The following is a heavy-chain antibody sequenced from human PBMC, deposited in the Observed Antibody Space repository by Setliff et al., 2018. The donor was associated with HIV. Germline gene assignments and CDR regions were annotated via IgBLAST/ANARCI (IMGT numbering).Heavy chain of an antibody. D-gene: IGHD3-9*01. CDR2: ISYTGST. J-gene: IGHJ4*02. V-gene: IGHV4-39*01. CDR1: GGSINRSNYY. CDR3: ARQTWEYYDTLTGYYRSPKNFDS. Sequence: SETLSLTCTVPGGSINRSNYYWGWIRQPPGKGLEWIGTISYTGSTYYDPSLKSRVTISLDTSKNQFFLKLSSVTAPDTAIYYCARQTWEYYDTLTGYYRSPKNFDSWGQGTLVTVS.